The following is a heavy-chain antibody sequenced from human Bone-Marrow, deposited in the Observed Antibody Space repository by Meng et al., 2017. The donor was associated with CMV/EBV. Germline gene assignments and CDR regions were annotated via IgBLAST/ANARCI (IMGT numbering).Heavy chain of an antibody. CDR2: IKPNSGGT. Sequence: VKVSCKASGYTFTGYYMHWVRQAPGQGLEWMGWIKPNSGGTNYAQKFQGRVTMTRDTSISTAYMELSRLRSEDTAVYYCAAYYYGSGSYHSTSYYFDYWGQGTLVTVSS. D-gene: IGHD3-10*01. J-gene: IGHJ4*02. CDR1: GYTFTGYY. V-gene: IGHV1-2*02. CDR3: AAYYYGSGSYHSTSYYFDY.